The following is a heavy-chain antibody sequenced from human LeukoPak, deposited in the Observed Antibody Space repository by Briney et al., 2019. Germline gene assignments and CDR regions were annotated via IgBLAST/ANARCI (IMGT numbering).Heavy chain of an antibody. V-gene: IGHV1-46*01. CDR3: ARYGHSPFFDY. Sequence: ASVKVSCKASGYTFTNYHMNWVRQAPGQGLEWMGIINPSGGSTTNAQKFQGRVIMTRDMSTSTVYMELSSLRSEDTAVYFCARYGHSPFFDYWSQGTLVIVPS. J-gene: IGHJ4*02. D-gene: IGHD4-17*01. CDR2: INPSGGST. CDR1: GYTFTNYH.